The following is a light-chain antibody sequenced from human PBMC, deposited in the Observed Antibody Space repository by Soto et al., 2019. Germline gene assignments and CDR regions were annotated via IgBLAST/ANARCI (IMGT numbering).Light chain of an antibody. J-gene: IGLJ3*02. CDR2: QVS. CDR3: SLYTFNNTRV. Sequence: QSALTQPASVSGSPGQSITISCTGTSSDVGRYNYVSWYQQHPGKDPKLMIYQVSNRPSGVSNRFSGSKSGNTASLTISGLQAEDEADYFCSLYTFNNTRVFGGGTKLNVL. V-gene: IGLV2-14*01. CDR1: SSDVGRYNY.